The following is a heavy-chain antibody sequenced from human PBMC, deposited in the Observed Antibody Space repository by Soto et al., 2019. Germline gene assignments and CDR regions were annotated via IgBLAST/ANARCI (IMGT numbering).Heavy chain of an antibody. V-gene: IGHV3-30*18. Sequence: QVQLVESGGGVVQPGRSLRLSCAASGFTFSSYGMHWVRQAPGKGLEWVAVISYDGSNKYYEDAVKGRFTISRDNSKNSLYLQMNSLRAEGTAVYYCAKDRYYDNLGDYWGQGTLVTVSS. CDR2: ISYDGSNK. J-gene: IGHJ4*02. D-gene: IGHD3-22*01. CDR3: AKDRYYDNLGDY. CDR1: GFTFSSYG.